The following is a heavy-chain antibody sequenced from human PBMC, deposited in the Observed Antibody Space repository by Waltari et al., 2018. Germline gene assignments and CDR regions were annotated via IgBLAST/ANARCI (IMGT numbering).Heavy chain of an antibody. CDR3: ARVYWPRGFDY. Sequence: EVRLVESGGGLVQPGGSLGLSGAASGFTFSSYWMSWVRQAPGKGLEWVANIKQDGSDKYYVDSVEGRFTVSRDNAKNSLYLQMNSLRAEDTAVYYCARVYWPRGFDYWGQGTLVTVSS. CDR2: IKQDGSDK. CDR1: GFTFSSYW. J-gene: IGHJ4*02. D-gene: IGHD2-8*02. V-gene: IGHV3-7*01.